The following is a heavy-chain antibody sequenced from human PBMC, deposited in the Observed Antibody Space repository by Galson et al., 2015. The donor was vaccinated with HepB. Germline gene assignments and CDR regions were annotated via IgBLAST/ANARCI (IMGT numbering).Heavy chain of an antibody. D-gene: IGHD2-21*01. CDR1: GFTFSYYA. CDR3: AKGAYMSSNSLYGMDA. V-gene: IGHV3-23*01. J-gene: IGHJ6*02. Sequence: SLRLSCAASGFTFSYYAMSWVRQPPRQGLEWISAITPSGDNTYSADSMKGRFTISRDNSRNTMFFQMNSLRAGDTAIYYGAKGAYMSSNSLYGMDAWGQGTTVIVAS. CDR2: ITPSGDNT.